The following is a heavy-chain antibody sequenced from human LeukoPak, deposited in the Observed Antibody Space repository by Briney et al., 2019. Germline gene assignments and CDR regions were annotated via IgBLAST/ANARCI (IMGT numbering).Heavy chain of an antibody. J-gene: IGHJ4*02. Sequence: GGSLRLSCVASGLVFSNQWISWVRQAPGKGLEWVANIKPDGSEKFHVDSVKGPFPISRDNSKNSVYLHMTSLRGAETAVYYCAREDGFNTFDHWGQGTQVTVSS. CDR3: AREDGFNTFDH. V-gene: IGHV3-7*01. CDR1: GLVFSNQW. CDR2: IKPDGSEK. D-gene: IGHD5-12*01.